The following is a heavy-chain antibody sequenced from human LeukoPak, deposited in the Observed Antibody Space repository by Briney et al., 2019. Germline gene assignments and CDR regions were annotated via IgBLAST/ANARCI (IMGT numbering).Heavy chain of an antibody. CDR3: ASPGPSLDYGDYVFDY. Sequence: ASVKVSCKASGYTFTGYYMHWVRQAPGQGLEWMGWINPNSGGTNYAQKFQGRVTMTRDTSISTAYMELSRLRSDDTAVYYCASPGPSLDYGDYVFDYWGQGTLVTVSS. V-gene: IGHV1-2*02. J-gene: IGHJ4*02. D-gene: IGHD4-17*01. CDR1: GYTFTGYY. CDR2: INPNSGGT.